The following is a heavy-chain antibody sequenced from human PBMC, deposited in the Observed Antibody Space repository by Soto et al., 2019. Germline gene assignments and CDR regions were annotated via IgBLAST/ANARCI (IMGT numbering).Heavy chain of an antibody. J-gene: IGHJ4*02. Sequence: EVQLLESGGGLVQPGGSLRLSCAASGFTFSSYAMSWVRQAPGKGLEWVSAISGSGGSTYYADSVKGRFTISRDNSKNTLYLQMNSLRAEDTAAYYCAKALQTYYYDSSGYSRGLYFDYWGQGTLVTVSS. CDR2: ISGSGGST. V-gene: IGHV3-23*01. CDR1: GFTFSSYA. CDR3: AKALQTYYYDSSGYSRGLYFDY. D-gene: IGHD3-22*01.